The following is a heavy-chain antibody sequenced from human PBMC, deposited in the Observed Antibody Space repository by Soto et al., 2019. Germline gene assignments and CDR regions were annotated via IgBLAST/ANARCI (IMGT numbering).Heavy chain of an antibody. CDR1: GDRVSRHSAA. V-gene: IGHV6-1*01. D-gene: IGHD6-19*01. CDR3: ARDPGIAEASQSQHNYGIDV. CDR2: TYYRSQWYN. Sequence: SQTLSLTCAISGDRVSRHSAAWNWIRQSPSRGLEWLGRTYYRSQWYNDYAVSVKSRLTITPHTSKNPFSLQLNSLTPEHPAVYCLARDPGIAEASQSQHNYGIDVWGQGTTVTVSS. J-gene: IGHJ6*02.